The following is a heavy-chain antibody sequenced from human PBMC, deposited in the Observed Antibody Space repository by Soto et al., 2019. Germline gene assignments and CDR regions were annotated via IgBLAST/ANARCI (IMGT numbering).Heavy chain of an antibody. Sequence: GGSLRLSCAASGFTFSSYSMNWVRQAPGKGLEWVSYISSSSSTIYYADSVKGRFTISRDNAKNSLYLQMNSLRDEDTAVYYCARDPKYYYDSRIGEGAYLCWGQGTLVTVSS. CDR1: GFTFSSYS. D-gene: IGHD3-22*01. J-gene: IGHJ4*02. V-gene: IGHV3-48*02. CDR3: ARDPKYYYDSRIGEGAYLC. CDR2: ISSSSSTI.